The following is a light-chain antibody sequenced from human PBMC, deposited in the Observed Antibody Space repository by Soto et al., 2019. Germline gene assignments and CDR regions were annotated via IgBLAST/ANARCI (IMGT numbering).Light chain of an antibody. J-gene: IGKJ1*01. V-gene: IGKV3-20*01. Sequence: EIVLTQSPGTLSLSPGERATLFCRASQSVSSSYLAWYQQKTGQAPRLLIYGASSRATSIPDRFSGSGSGTDFTLTISRLEPEDFAVYYCHQHETSPRTFGQGTKVEIK. CDR1: QSVSSSY. CDR2: GAS. CDR3: HQHETSPRT.